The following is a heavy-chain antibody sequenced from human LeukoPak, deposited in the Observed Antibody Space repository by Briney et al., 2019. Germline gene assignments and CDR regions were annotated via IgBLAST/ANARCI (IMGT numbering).Heavy chain of an antibody. D-gene: IGHD3-10*01. J-gene: IGHJ4*02. CDR1: GFTFSSYG. V-gene: IGHV3-30*02. CDR3: AKDWTEILLWFGEHHTYFDY. Sequence: GGSLRLSCAASGFTFSSYGIHWVRQAPGKGLEWVAFVRYDGSNKYYADSVKGRFTISRDNSKNTLYLQMNSLRAEDTAVYYCAKDWTEILLWFGEHHTYFDYWGQGTLVTVSS. CDR2: VRYDGSNK.